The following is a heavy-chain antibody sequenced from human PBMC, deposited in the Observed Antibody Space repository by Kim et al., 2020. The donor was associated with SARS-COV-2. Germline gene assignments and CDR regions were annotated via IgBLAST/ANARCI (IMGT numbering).Heavy chain of an antibody. CDR3: MKGGWGWIWDH. CDR2: IDGSDGTT. Sequence: GGSLRLSCTTSGFTFTGHAMSWVRQAPGKGLEWVSSIDGSDGTTYYVDSVRGRFTISRDDSKNTLYLQMSALRGDDTAVYYCMKGGWGWIWDHWVQGTLV. J-gene: IGHJ4*02. CDR1: GFTFTGHA. D-gene: IGHD2-21*01. V-gene: IGHV3-23*01.